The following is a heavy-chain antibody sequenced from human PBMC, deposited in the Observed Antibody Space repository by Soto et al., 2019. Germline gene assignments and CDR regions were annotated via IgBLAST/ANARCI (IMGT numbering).Heavy chain of an antibody. CDR2: ISGSGGST. D-gene: IGHD3-22*01. CDR1: GFTFSSYA. V-gene: IGHV3-23*01. J-gene: IGHJ5*02. CDR3: AKSDRLYYYDTTGFDP. Sequence: EVQLLESGGGLVQPGGSLRLSCAASGFTFSSYAMSWVRQAPGKGLEWVSAISGSGGSTYYADSVKGRFTISRDNSKNTLYLQMNRLRAEDTAVYYCAKSDRLYYYDTTGFDPWGQGTLVTVSS.